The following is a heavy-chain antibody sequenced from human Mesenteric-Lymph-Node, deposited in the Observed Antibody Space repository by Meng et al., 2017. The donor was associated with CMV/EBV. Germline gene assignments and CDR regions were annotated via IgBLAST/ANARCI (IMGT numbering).Heavy chain of an antibody. Sequence: SVKVSCKASGGTFSSYAINWVRQAPGQGLEWMGGIIPIFGTANYAQKFQGRVKITTDESTSTAYMELSSLRSEDTAVYYCARGDDSSGYYSFGIDYWGQGTLVTVSS. V-gene: IGHV1-69*05. CDR1: GGTFSSYA. J-gene: IGHJ4*02. CDR2: IIPIFGTA. CDR3: ARGDDSSGYYSFGIDY. D-gene: IGHD3-22*01.